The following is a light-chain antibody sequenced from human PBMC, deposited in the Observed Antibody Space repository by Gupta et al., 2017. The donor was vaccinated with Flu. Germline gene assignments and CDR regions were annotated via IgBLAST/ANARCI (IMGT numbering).Light chain of an antibody. Sequence: DIQMTQSPSSLSASVGDRVIITCRASQSINTYLNWYQQKSGKAPKVLIYDASSLQSGVPSRFSGSRSGTEFTLTISRLQPEDFATYYCQQSYRLPYTFGQGTELQSK. CDR3: QQSYRLPYT. CDR2: DAS. CDR1: QSINTY. J-gene: IGKJ2*01. V-gene: IGKV1-39*01.